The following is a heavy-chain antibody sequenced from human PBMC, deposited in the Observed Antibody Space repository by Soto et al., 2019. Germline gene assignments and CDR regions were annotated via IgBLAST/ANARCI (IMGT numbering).Heavy chain of an antibody. D-gene: IGHD2-2*01. J-gene: IGHJ5*02. Sequence: SEILSLTCTVSSGSLRSYSWSWIRQPPGKGLEWIGYIYYSGSTTYNPPLESRVTISVDTLKNQFSLKLSSVTAADTAVYYCAREGGPANWFDPWGQGTLVNVSS. V-gene: IGHV4-59*01. CDR2: IYYSGST. CDR1: SGSLRSYS. CDR3: AREGGPANWFDP.